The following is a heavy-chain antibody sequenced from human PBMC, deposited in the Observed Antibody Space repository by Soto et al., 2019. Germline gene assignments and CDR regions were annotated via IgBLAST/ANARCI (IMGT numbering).Heavy chain of an antibody. J-gene: IGHJ4*02. D-gene: IGHD3-22*01. CDR2: ISYDGSNK. CDR1: GFTFSSYG. Sequence: GGSLRLSCVASGFTFSSYGMHWVRQAPGKGLEWVAVISYDGSNKYYADSVKGRFTISRDNSKNTLYLQMNSLRAEDTAVYYCAKDHSAYYYDSSGLEYWGQGTLVTVSS. V-gene: IGHV3-30*18. CDR3: AKDHSAYYYDSSGLEY.